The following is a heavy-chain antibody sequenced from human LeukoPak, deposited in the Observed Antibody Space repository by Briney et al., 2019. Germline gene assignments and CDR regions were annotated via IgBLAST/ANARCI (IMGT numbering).Heavy chain of an antibody. CDR2: IYYSGST. CDR1: GGSFSSYY. D-gene: IGHD3-10*01. J-gene: IGHJ6*02. CDR3: ARLAWGNYYGSGSRYYYYGMDV. V-gene: IGHV4-59*01. Sequence: PSETLSLTRAVYGGSFSSYYWSWIRQPPGEGLEWIGYIYYSGSTNYNPSLKSRVTISVDTSKNQFSLKLSSVTAADTAVYYCARLAWGNYYGSGSRYYYYGMDVWGQGTTVTVSS.